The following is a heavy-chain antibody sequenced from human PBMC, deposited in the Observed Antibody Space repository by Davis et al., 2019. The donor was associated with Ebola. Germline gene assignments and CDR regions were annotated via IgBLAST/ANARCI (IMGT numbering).Heavy chain of an antibody. CDR1: GGSISSGGYY. D-gene: IGHD3-22*01. V-gene: IGHV4-31*03. J-gene: IGHJ6*02. CDR2: IHYSGST. CDR3: ARDRYNYDSSGYYYYYGMDV. Sequence: MPSETLSLTCTVSGGSISSGGYYWSWIRQHPGKGLEWIGYIHYSGSTYYNPSLKSRVTISVDTSKNQFSLKLSSVTAADTAVYYCARDRYNYDSSGYYYYYGMDVWGQGTTVTVSS.